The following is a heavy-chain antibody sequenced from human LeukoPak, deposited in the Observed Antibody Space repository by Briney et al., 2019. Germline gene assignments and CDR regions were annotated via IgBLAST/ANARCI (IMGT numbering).Heavy chain of an antibody. D-gene: IGHD6-19*01. CDR1: GFTFSSYA. Sequence: TGGSLRLSCAASGFTFSSYAMHWVRQAPGKGLEWVAVISYDGSNKYYADSVKGRFTISRDNSKNTLYLQMNSLRAEDTAVYYCARDSTDRDSSGHDFDYWGQGTLVTVSS. V-gene: IGHV3-30-3*01. CDR3: ARDSTDRDSSGHDFDY. J-gene: IGHJ4*02. CDR2: ISYDGSNK.